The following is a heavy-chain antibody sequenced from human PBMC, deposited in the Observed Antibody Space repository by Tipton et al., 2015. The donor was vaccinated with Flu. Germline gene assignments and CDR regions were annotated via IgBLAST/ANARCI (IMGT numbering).Heavy chain of an antibody. V-gene: IGHV4-39*07. J-gene: IGHJ5*02. CDR2: VHQAGTT. D-gene: IGHD4-11*01. Sequence: LRLSCTVSGGSISSSTYYWGWIRQPPGKGLEWIGNVHQAGTTYYNPSLRSRITISLDRPENQFSLRLTSVTAADTAVYYCARRDYSNYVSEPKNWFDPWGQGTLVTVSS. CDR1: GGSISSSTYY. CDR3: ARRDYSNYVSEPKNWFDP.